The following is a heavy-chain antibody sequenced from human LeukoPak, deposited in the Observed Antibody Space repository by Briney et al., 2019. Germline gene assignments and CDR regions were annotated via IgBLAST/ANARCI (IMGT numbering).Heavy chain of an antibody. D-gene: IGHD1-14*01. V-gene: IGHV3-21*06. CDR3: ATETNGRHYDY. Sequence: GGSLRLSCTASGLTFSTSGFNWVRHAPGKGLEWVASIGPTGSDRYHADSIKGRFTISRDNANNFLYLQMNSLRAEDTAVYYCATETNGRHYDYWGQGTLLTVSS. CDR2: IGPTGSDR. CDR1: GLTFSTSG. J-gene: IGHJ4*02.